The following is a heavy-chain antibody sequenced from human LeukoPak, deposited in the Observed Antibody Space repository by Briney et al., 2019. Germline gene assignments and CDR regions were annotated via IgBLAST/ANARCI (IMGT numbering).Heavy chain of an antibody. V-gene: IGHV3-33*05. J-gene: IGHJ4*02. CDR1: GFTFTSYG. CDR2: ISYDGGAK. Sequence: PGGSLRLSCAASGFTFTSYGVHWVRQAPGKGLEWVAVISYDGGAKYYVDSVKGRFTISRDNSKNTLYLQMNSLRAEDTAVYYCATSADSPGNSWGQGTLITVSS. D-gene: IGHD4-23*01. CDR3: ATSADSPGNS.